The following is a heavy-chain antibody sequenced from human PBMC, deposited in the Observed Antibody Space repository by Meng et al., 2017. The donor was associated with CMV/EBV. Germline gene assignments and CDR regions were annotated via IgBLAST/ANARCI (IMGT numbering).Heavy chain of an antibody. D-gene: IGHD3-3*01. V-gene: IGHV4-59*01. CDR2: IYYSGST. Sequence: ESLKISCTVSGGSISSYYWSWIRQPPGKGLEWIGYIYYSGSTNYNPSLKSRVTISVDTSKNQFSLKLSSVTAADTAVYYCARVRNSKTYDFWSSKNVGPTDVWGQGTTVTVSS. CDR1: GGSISSYY. CDR3: ARVRNSKTYDFWSSKNVGPTDV. J-gene: IGHJ6*02.